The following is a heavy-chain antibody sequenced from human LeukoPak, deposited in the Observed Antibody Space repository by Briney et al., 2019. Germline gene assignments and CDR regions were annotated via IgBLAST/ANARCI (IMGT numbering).Heavy chain of an antibody. CDR3: ARGRLMRWLQNRYYYMDV. J-gene: IGHJ6*03. CDR1: GYTFTSYY. CDR2: INPSGGST. D-gene: IGHD5-24*01. Sequence: ASVKVSRKASGYTFTSYYMHWVRQAPGQGLEWMGRINPSGGSTSYAQNFQGRVTMTRDMSTSTVYMELSSLRSEDTAVYYCARGRLMRWLQNRYYYMDVWGKGTTVTVSS. V-gene: IGHV1-46*01.